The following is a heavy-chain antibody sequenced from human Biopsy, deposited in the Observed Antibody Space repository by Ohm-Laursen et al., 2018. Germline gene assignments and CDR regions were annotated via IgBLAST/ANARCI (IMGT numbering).Heavy chain of an antibody. V-gene: IGHV1-2*02. CDR2: INTKTGDT. J-gene: IGHJ5*02. D-gene: IGHD3-22*01. CDR3: TRGGYYYDSLAYYYWFDP. CDR1: GYTFTGYY. Sequence: SVKVSCKASGYTFTGYYMHWVRQAPGQGLEWMGWINTKTGDTNYAQKFQGRVTMTRDTSISTAYVDLSSLRSDDTAVYYCTRGGYYYDSLAYYYWFDPWGQGTLVTVSS.